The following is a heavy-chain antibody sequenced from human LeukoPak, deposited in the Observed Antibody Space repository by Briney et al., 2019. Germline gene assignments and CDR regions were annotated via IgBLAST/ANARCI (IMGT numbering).Heavy chain of an antibody. CDR3: ARGRSYGSGSYYNYYYYYGMDV. CDR2: ISSSGSTI. D-gene: IGHD3-10*01. CDR1: GFTFSSYE. Sequence: GGSLRLSCAASGFTFSSYETNWVRQAPGKGLEWVSYISSSGSTIYYADSVKGRFTIPRDNAKNSLYLQMNSLRAEDTAVYYCARGRSYGSGSYYNYYYYYGMDVWGQGTTVTVSS. V-gene: IGHV3-48*03. J-gene: IGHJ6*02.